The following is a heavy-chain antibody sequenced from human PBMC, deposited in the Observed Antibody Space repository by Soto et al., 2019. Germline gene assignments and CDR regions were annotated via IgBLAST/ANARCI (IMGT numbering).Heavy chain of an antibody. Sequence: PGGSLRLSCAASGFTFSSYAMSWVRQAPGKGLEWVSAISGSGGSTYYADSVKGRFTISRDNSKNTLYLQMNSLRAEDTAVYYCAKNSESFGDYKYAYWGQRTFVTVSS. CDR1: GFTFSSYA. V-gene: IGHV3-23*01. CDR3: AKNSESFGDYKYAY. D-gene: IGHD4-17*01. CDR2: ISGSGGST. J-gene: IGHJ4*02.